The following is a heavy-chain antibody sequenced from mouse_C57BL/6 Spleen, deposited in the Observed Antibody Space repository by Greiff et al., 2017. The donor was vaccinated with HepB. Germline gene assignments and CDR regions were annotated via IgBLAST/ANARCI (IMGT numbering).Heavy chain of an antibody. CDR1: GYTFTDYY. D-gene: IGHD1-1*01. CDR2: INPNNGGT. J-gene: IGHJ1*03. CDR3: ARNPYYYGSSSYWYFDV. V-gene: IGHV1-26*01. Sequence: EVQLQQSGPELVKPGASVKISCKASGYTFTDYYMNWVKQSHGKSLEWIGDINPNNGGTSYNQKFKGKATLTVDKSSSTAYMELRSLTSEDSAVYYCARNPYYYGSSSYWYFDVWGTGTTVTVSS.